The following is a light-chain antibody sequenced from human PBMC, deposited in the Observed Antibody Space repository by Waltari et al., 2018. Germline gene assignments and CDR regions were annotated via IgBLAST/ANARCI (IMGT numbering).Light chain of an antibody. CDR2: KAS. CDR1: RSISSW. V-gene: IGKV1-5*03. Sequence: DIQMTQSPSTLSASVLDRVTITCRASRSISSWLVWYQQKPGKAPKLLIYKASSLESGVPSRFSGSGSGTEFTLTISSLQPDDFATYYCQQYNSFPWTFGQGAEVEVK. CDR3: QQYNSFPWT. J-gene: IGKJ1*01.